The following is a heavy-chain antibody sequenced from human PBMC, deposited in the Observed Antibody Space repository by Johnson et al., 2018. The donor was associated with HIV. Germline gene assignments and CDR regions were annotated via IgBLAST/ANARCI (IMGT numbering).Heavy chain of an antibody. CDR2: ISYDGSNK. CDR3: VNTYSGSWYDAFDI. J-gene: IGHJ3*02. V-gene: IGHV3-30*04. CDR1: GFTFSSYA. D-gene: IGHD6-13*01. Sequence: QVQLVESGGGVVQPGRSLRLSCAASGFTFSSYAMHWVRQAPGKGLEWVTLISYDGSNKYYADSVKGRFTISRDNSKNTLYFQMNSLRAEDTAVYYCVNTYSGSWYDAFDIWGQGTMVTVSS.